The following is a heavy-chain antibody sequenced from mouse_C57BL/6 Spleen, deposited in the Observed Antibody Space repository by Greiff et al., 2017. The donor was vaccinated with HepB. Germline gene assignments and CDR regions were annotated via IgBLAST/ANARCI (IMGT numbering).Heavy chain of an antibody. J-gene: IGHJ2*01. D-gene: IGHD2-5*01. CDR1: GFNIKDYY. CDR2: IDPEDGET. CDR3: ARSYYSNYVDY. V-gene: IGHV14-2*01. Sequence: VQLQQSGAELVKPGASVKLSCTASGFNIKDYYMHWVKQRPEQGLEWIGRIDPEDGETKYAPTFQGKATITADTSSNTAYLQLSSLTSEDTAVYYCARSYYSNYVDYWGQGTTLTVSS.